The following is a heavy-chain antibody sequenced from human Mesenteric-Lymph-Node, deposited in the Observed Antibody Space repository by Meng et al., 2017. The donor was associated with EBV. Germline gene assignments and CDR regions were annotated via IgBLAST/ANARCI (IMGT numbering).Heavy chain of an antibody. CDR3: SNLPYSY. J-gene: IGHJ4*02. CDR1: GFTFNIYD. Sequence: EVSLLESGGGLVPPGGSLRLSCAASGFTFNIYDMNWVRQAPGRGLEWVSGISGSGGTRYYADSVKGRFSISRDNSGNTVYLQMNSLRVEDTAVYYCSNLPYSYWGQGTLVTVSS. V-gene: IGHV3-23*01. D-gene: IGHD4-11*01. CDR2: ISGSGGTR.